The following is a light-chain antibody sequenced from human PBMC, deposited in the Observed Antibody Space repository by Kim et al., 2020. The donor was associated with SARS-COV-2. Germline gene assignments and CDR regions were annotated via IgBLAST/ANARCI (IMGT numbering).Light chain of an antibody. Sequence: DIQMTQSPSSVSAFVGDRVTITCRASQDVSSWLAWYQQKPGKVPKLLIYAASSLQSGVPSRFSGSGSGADFTLTISSLQPEDSATYYCQQAGTFPLTFGGGTKVDIK. CDR3: QQAGTFPLT. J-gene: IGKJ4*01. V-gene: IGKV1-12*01. CDR2: AAS. CDR1: QDVSSW.